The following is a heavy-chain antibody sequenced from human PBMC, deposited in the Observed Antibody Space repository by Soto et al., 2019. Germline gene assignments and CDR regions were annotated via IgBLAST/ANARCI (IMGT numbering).Heavy chain of an antibody. CDR3: ARAEDYYDSSGLDV. Sequence: VKVSCKASGGTFSSYAISWVRQAPGQGLEWMGGIIPIFGTANYAQKFQGRVTITADESTSTAYMELSSLRSEDTAVYYCARAEDYYDSSGLDVWGQGTTVTVSS. D-gene: IGHD3-22*01. CDR1: GGTFSSYA. V-gene: IGHV1-69*01. CDR2: IIPIFGTA. J-gene: IGHJ6*02.